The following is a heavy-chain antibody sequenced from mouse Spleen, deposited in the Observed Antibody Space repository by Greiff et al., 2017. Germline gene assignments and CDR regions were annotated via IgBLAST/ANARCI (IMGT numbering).Heavy chain of an antibody. Sequence: EVKLVESGGGLVQPKGSLKLSCAASGFSFNTYAMNWVRQAPGKGLEWVARIRSKSNNYATYYADSVKDRFTISRDDSESMLYLQMNNLKTEDTAMYYCVREDYLGWYFDVWGAGTTVTVSS. CDR2: IRSKSNNYAT. D-gene: IGHD1-1*01. CDR1: GFSFNTYA. J-gene: IGHJ1*01. V-gene: IGHV10-1*01. CDR3: VREDYLGWYFDV.